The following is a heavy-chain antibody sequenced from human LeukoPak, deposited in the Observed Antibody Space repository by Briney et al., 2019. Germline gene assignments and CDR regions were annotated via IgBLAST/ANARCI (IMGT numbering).Heavy chain of an antibody. CDR3: ARSKAAAGTR. V-gene: IGHV4-34*01. J-gene: IGHJ4*02. CDR2: INHSGST. Sequence: SETLSLTCAVYGGSFSGYYWSWIRQPPGKGLEWIGEINHSGSTNYNPSLKSRVTISVDTSKNQFSLKLSSVTAADTAVYYCARSKAAAGTRGGKGPLAPVS. D-gene: IGHD6-13*01. CDR1: GGSFSGYY.